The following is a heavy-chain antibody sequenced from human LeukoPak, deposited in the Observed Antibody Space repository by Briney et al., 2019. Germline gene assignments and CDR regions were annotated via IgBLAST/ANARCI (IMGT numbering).Heavy chain of an antibody. D-gene: IGHD3-10*01. CDR3: ARVRGSGSYYNHFYFDY. CDR2: IYYSGST. J-gene: IGHJ4*02. Sequence: PSETLSLTCTVSGGSISSYYWSWIRQPPGKGPEWIGYIYYSGSTNYNPSLKSRVTISVDTSKNQFSLKLSSVTAADTAVYYCARVRGSGSYYNHFYFDYWGQGTLVTVSS. CDR1: GGSISSYY. V-gene: IGHV4-59*01.